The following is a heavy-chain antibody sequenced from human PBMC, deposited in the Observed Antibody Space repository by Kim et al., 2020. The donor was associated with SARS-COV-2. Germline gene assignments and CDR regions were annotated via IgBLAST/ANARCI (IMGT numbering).Heavy chain of an antibody. V-gene: IGHV3-21*01. CDR1: GFTFSSYS. D-gene: IGHD6-19*01. J-gene: IGHJ6*02. CDR3: ARVSSSGWYPPRDYYYGMDV. CDR2: ISSSSSYI. Sequence: GGSLRLSCAASGFTFSSYSMNWVRQAPGKGLEWVSSISSSSSYIYYADSVKGRFTISRDNAKNSLYLQMNSLRAEDTAVYYCARVSSSGWYPPRDYYYGMDVWGQGTTVTVSS.